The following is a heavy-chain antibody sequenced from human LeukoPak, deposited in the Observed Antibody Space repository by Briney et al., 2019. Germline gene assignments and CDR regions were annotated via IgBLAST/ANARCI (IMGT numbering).Heavy chain of an antibody. Sequence: KPSETLSLTCTVSGGSISSSYWSWIRQPPGKGLEWIGYIYYSGGTNYNPSLKSRVTISVDTSKNQFSLKLSSVTAADTAVYYCARDCSSTSCYTFGAFDIWGQGTMVTVSS. CDR3: ARDCSSTSCYTFGAFDI. CDR2: IYYSGGT. V-gene: IGHV4-59*01. J-gene: IGHJ3*02. D-gene: IGHD2-2*02. CDR1: GGSISSSY.